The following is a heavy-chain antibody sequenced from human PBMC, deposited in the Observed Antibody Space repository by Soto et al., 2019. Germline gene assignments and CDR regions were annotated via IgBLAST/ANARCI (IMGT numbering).Heavy chain of an antibody. CDR3: ARDPSDWNYALGRAFDI. Sequence: GGSLRLSCAASGFTFSSYAMHWVRQAPGKGLEWVAVISYDGSNKYYADSVKGRFTISRDNSKNTLYLQMNSLRAEDTAVYYCARDPSDWNYALGRAFDIWGQGTMVTVSS. J-gene: IGHJ3*02. CDR2: ISYDGSNK. V-gene: IGHV3-30-3*01. D-gene: IGHD1-7*01. CDR1: GFTFSSYA.